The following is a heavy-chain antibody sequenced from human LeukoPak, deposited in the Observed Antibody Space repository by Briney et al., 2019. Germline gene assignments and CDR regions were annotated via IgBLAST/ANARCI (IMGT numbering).Heavy chain of an antibody. V-gene: IGHV3-74*01. CDR2: INGDGSST. J-gene: IGHJ3*01. CDR1: GITFSSYW. D-gene: IGHD3-22*01. Sequence: GGSLRLSCAASGITFSSYWMHWVRQAPGKGLVWVSRINGDGSSTSYADSVKGRFTISRDNAKKALYLEMNSLRVEDTALYYCARENYYDSSGNDAFDVWGQGTMVTVSS. CDR3: ARENYYDSSGNDAFDV.